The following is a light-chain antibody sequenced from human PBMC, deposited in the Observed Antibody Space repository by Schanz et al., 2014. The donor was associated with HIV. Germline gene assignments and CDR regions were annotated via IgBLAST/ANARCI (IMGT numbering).Light chain of an antibody. Sequence: IVMTQSPATLSLSPGERATLSCRASQSVSSNLAWYQQKSGQAPRLLIYGASTRATGIPARFSGSGSGTDFTLTISRLEPEDFAVYYCQQFGTSPKTFGQGTKVEIK. CDR1: QSVSSN. CDR3: QQFGTSPKT. V-gene: IGKV3-15*01. CDR2: GAS. J-gene: IGKJ1*01.